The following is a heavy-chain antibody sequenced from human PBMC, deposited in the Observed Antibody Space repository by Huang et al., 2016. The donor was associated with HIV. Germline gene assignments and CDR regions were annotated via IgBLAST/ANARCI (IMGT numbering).Heavy chain of an antibody. J-gene: IGHJ4*02. V-gene: IGHV3-11*01. CDR3: ATGITVAGGEFYFDY. Sequence: QVRLVESGGGLVKPGGSLRLSCAASGFTFSTYYASWIRQAPGKGLEWISCLGGIGTVMYYADSVRGRFVITRDNSKNSLYLQMNNLRAEDTAVYFCATGITVAGGEFYFDYWGQGDLVTVSS. CDR1: GFTFSTYY. CDR2: LGGIGTVM. D-gene: IGHD6-19*01.